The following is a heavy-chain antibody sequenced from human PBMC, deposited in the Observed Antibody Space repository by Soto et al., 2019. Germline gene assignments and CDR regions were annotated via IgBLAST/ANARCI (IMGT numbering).Heavy chain of an antibody. V-gene: IGHV3-23*01. J-gene: IGHJ4*02. Sequence: GGSLRLSCAASGFTFSNYAMSWVRQAPGKGLEWVAAISDNIDATYYADSVKGRFTISRDNSKNTLYLQMNSLRAEDTAMYYCAKDLSTYFFDSWGLGTLVTVSS. CDR1: GFTFSNYA. CDR2: ISDNIDAT. CDR3: AKDLSTYFFDS. D-gene: IGHD2-2*01.